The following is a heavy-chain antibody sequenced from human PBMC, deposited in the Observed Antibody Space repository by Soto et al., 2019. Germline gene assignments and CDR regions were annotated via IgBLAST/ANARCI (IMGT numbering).Heavy chain of an antibody. CDR3: ARNYGYEGFDY. V-gene: IGHV4-59*01. J-gene: IGHJ4*02. CDR2: IYYTGST. CDR1: GGSITNNY. Sequence: SETLSLTCTVSGGSITNNYWSWIRQPPGKGLEWIGYIYYTGSTNYNPSLKSRVTISVDTSKNQFSLKLSSVTTADTAVYYCARNYGYEGFDYWGQGALVAVSS. D-gene: IGHD3-16*01.